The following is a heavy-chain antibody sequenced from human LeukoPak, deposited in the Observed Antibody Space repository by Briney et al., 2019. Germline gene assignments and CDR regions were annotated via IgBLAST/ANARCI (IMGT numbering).Heavy chain of an antibody. V-gene: IGHV3-21*04. CDR1: GFTFSSYS. Sequence: GGSLRLSCAASGFTFSSYSMNWVRQAPGKGLEWVSSISSSSSYIYYADSVKGRFTISRDNSKNTLYLQMNSLRAEDTAVYYCAKATHYYDSSGYWVYWGQGTLVTVSS. CDR3: AKATHYYDSSGYWVY. CDR2: ISSSSSYI. D-gene: IGHD3-22*01. J-gene: IGHJ4*02.